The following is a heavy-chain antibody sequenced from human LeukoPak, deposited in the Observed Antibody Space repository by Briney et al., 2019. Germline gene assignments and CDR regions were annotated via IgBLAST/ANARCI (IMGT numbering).Heavy chain of an antibody. CDR1: GGSISSGSYY. CDR3: AGEPTPMEYYYGSGSYPS. J-gene: IGHJ5*02. V-gene: IGHV4-61*05. D-gene: IGHD3-10*01. CDR2: IYYSGRT. Sequence: SETLSLTCTVSGGSISSGSYYWGWIRQPPGTGLEWIGTIYYSGRTNYSGRTNYNSSLKSRVTISIDTSKNQFSLKLSSVTAADTAVYYCAGEPTPMEYYYGSGSYPSWGQGTLVTVSS.